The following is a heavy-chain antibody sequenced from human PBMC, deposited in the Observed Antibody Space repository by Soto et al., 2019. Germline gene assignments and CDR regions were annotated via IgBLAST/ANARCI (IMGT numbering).Heavy chain of an antibody. CDR3: ARDGGGYCSSTSCYNNWFDP. V-gene: IGHV4-31*03. Sequence: SETLSLTCTVSGGSISSGGYYWSWIRQHPGKGLEWIGYIYYSGSTYYNPSLKSRVTISVDTSKNQFSLKLSSVTAADTAVYYCARDGGGYCSSTSCYNNWFDPWGQGTLVTVSS. CDR1: GGSISSGGYY. J-gene: IGHJ5*02. D-gene: IGHD2-2*02. CDR2: IYYSGST.